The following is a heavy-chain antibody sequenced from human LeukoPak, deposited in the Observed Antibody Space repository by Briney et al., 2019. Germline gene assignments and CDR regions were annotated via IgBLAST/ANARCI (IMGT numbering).Heavy chain of an antibody. CDR2: IGASGEST. CDR1: GFTFSVAA. J-gene: IGHJ3*01. D-gene: IGHD5-24*01. Sequence: GGSLRLSCAASGFTFSVAAMTWVRQAPGKGLEWVSLIGASGESTYYADSVKGRFTISRDNSKNTLSLQMNSLRVEDTAMYFCAKDIQLSTWGLGTMATVSS. V-gene: IGHV3-23*01. CDR3: AKDIQLST.